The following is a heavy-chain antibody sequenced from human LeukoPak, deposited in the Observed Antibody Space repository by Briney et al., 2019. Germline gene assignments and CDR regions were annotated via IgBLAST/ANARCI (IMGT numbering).Heavy chain of an antibody. V-gene: IGHV4-30-2*01. CDR2: IYDSGRT. J-gene: IGHJ3*02. CDR3: ARHLRHHDAFDI. CDR1: GASISSGDYY. Sequence: SETLSLTCTVSGASISSGDYYWTWIRQPPGKGLEWIGYIYDSGRTDFNPSLKSRVTISVDRSKNQFSLKLSSVTAADTAVYYCARHLRHHDAFDIWGQGTMVTVSS. D-gene: IGHD5/OR15-5a*01.